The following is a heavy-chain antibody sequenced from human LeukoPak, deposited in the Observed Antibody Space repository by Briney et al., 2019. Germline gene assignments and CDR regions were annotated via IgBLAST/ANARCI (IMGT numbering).Heavy chain of an antibody. CDR3: ARKTGIAVAGTMDY. CDR2: ISSSSSTI. V-gene: IGHV3-48*04. D-gene: IGHD6-19*01. J-gene: IGHJ4*02. Sequence: GGSLRLSCAASGFTFGSYSMNWVRQAPGKGLEWVSYISSSSSTIYYADSVKGRFTISRDNAKNSLYLQMNSLRAEDTAVYYCARKTGIAVAGTMDYWGQGTLVTVSS. CDR1: GFTFGSYS.